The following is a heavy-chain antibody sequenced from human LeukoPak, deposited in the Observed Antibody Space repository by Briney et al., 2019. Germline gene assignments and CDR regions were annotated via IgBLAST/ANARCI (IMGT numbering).Heavy chain of an antibody. J-gene: IGHJ4*02. CDR2: IIPIFGTA. CDR3: AVEYYYDSSGHRATY. CDR1: GGTFSSYA. D-gene: IGHD3-22*01. V-gene: IGHV1-69*05. Sequence: SVKVSCKASGGTFSSYAISWVRQAPGQGLEWMGRIIPIFGTANYAQKFQGRVTITTDESTSTAYMELSRLRSEDTAVYYCAVEYYYDSSGHRATYWGQGTLVTVSS.